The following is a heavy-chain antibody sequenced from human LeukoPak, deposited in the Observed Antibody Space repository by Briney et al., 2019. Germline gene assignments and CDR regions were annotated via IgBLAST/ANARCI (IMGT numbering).Heavy chain of an antibody. CDR2: IKKDGTEK. CDR3: EAYGSV. Sequence: PGGSLRLSCTASRLSFSVLWLTWVRQAPGRGLEWVANIKKDGTEKNYVDSVRGRFTISRDNAQNSLYLQMNNLRAEDTAIYYCEAYGSVWGQGTLVIVSS. V-gene: IGHV3-7*03. CDR1: RLSFSVLW. J-gene: IGHJ4*02. D-gene: IGHD3-10*01.